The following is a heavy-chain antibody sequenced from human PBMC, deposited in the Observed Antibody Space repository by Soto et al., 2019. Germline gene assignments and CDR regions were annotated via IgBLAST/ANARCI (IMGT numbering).Heavy chain of an antibody. V-gene: IGHV4-34*01. Sequence: PSETLSLTCAVYGGSFSGYYWSWIRQPPGKGLEWIGEINHSGSTNYNPSLKSRVTISVDTSKNQFSLKLSSVTAADTAVYYCARPLRDGYTYDAFDIWGQGTMVTVSS. CDR2: INHSGST. D-gene: IGHD5-12*01. J-gene: IGHJ3*02. CDR3: ARPLRDGYTYDAFDI. CDR1: GGSFSGYY.